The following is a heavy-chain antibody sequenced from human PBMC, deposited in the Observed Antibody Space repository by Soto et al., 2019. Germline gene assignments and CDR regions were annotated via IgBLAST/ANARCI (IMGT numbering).Heavy chain of an antibody. CDR1: GGSISSGDFY. CDR3: ARGGDYSNYGGWIDP. Sequence: QVQLQESGPGLVKPSQTLSLTCTVSGGSISSGDFYWSWIRQHPGKGLEWIGYMYYSGSTYYNPSLKSRVTISLDTSKNQFPLKLSSVTAADTAVYYCARGGDYSNYGGWIDPWGQGTLVTVSS. V-gene: IGHV4-31*03. J-gene: IGHJ5*02. CDR2: MYYSGST. D-gene: IGHD4-4*01.